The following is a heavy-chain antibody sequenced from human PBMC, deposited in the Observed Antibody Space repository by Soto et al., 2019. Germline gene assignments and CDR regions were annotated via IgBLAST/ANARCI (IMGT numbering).Heavy chain of an antibody. V-gene: IGHV4-34*01. CDR1: GGSFSGYY. Sequence: SETLSLTCAVYGGSFSGYYWSWIRQPPGKGLEWIGEINHSGSTNYNPSLKSRVTISVDTSKNQFSLKLSSVTAADTAVYYCARGDFGADFDGSSSVLRVWGQGTLVTVSS. CDR2: INHSGST. D-gene: IGHD6-6*01. CDR3: ARGDFGADFDGSSSVLRV. J-gene: IGHJ4*02.